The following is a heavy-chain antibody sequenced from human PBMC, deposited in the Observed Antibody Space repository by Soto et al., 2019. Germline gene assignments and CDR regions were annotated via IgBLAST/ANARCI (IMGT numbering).Heavy chain of an antibody. V-gene: IGHV3-23*01. CDR3: AKETYDSSGYYSLYYYYRMDV. Sequence: GGSLRLSCAASGFTFSSYAMSWVRQAPGKGLEWVSAISGSGGSTYYADSVKGRFTISRDNSKNTLYLQMNSLRAEDTAVYYCAKETYDSSGYYSLYYYYRMDVWGQGTAVTVSS. CDR2: ISGSGGST. D-gene: IGHD3-22*01. CDR1: GFTFSSYA. J-gene: IGHJ6*02.